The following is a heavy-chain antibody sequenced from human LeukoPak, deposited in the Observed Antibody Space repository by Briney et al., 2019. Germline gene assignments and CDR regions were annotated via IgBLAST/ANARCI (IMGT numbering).Heavy chain of an antibody. J-gene: IGHJ4*02. V-gene: IGHV3-11*01. Sequence: GGSLRLSCAASGFTFSDYYMSWIRQAPGKGLEWVSYISSSGSTIYYADSVKGRFTISRDNAKNSLYLQMNSLRAEDMAVYYCARADSSGYVRIGFYFDYWGQGTLVTVSS. D-gene: IGHD3-22*01. CDR1: GFTFSDYY. CDR3: ARADSSGYVRIGFYFDY. CDR2: ISSSGSTI.